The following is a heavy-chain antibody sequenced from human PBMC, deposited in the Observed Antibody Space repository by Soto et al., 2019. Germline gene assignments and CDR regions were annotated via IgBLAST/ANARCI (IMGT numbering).Heavy chain of an antibody. V-gene: IGHV3-48*03. CDR1: VFTFSSYE. J-gene: IGHJ4*02. Sequence: VGSLRLSCASSVFTFSSYEMNWVRQAPGKGLEWVSYISSSGSTIYYADSVKGRFTISRDNAKNSLYLQMNSLRAEDTAVYYCARGNVAVLGYWGQGTLVTVSS. CDR3: ARGNVAVLGY. CDR2: ISSSGSTI. D-gene: IGHD2-21*01.